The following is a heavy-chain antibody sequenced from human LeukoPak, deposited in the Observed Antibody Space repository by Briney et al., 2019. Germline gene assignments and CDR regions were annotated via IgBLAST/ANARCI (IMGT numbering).Heavy chain of an antibody. CDR3: ARVYWELLPMGYFQH. CDR2: IIPIFGTA. V-gene: IGHV1-69*05. Sequence: ASVKVSCKASGYTFTGYYMHWVRQAPGQGLEWMGGIIPIFGTANYAQKFQGRVTITTDESTSTAYMELSSLRSEDTAVYYCARVYWELLPMGYFQHWGQGTLVTVSS. CDR1: GYTFTGYY. D-gene: IGHD1-26*01. J-gene: IGHJ1*01.